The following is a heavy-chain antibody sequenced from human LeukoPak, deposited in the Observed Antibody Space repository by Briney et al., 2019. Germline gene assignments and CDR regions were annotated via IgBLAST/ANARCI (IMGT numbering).Heavy chain of an antibody. Sequence: EASVTVSCKASGYTFTSYAMHWVRQAPGQRLEWMGWINAGNGNTKYSQKFQGRVTITRDTSASTAYMELSSLRSEDTAVYYCARGGVVVPAAKSLYPHHYYYGMDIWGQGTTVTVSS. CDR1: GYTFTSYA. V-gene: IGHV1-3*01. CDR3: ARGGVVVPAAKSLYPHHYYYGMDI. CDR2: INAGNGNT. D-gene: IGHD2-2*01. J-gene: IGHJ6*02.